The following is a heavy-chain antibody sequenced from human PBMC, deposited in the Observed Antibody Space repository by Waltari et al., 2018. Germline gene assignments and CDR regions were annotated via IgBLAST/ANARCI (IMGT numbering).Heavy chain of an antibody. CDR2: TKGGGNT. CDR3: ARERQWPRKAFDI. Sequence: QVTLKESGPALVKPTQTLTLTCTFSGFSLSTSGMRVSWVRQAPGKGLEWVSVTKGGGNTFYSDSVKGRFTISTDDSSNTLSLQMDSLRVEDMAVYYCARERQWPRKAFDIWGQGTMVTVSS. CDR1: GFSLSTSGMR. V-gene: IGHV2-70*06. D-gene: IGHD6-19*01. J-gene: IGHJ3*02.